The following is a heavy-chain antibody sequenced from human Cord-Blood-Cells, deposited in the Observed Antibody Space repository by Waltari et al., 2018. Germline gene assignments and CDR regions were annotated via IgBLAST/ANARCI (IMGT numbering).Heavy chain of an antibody. CDR2: INPNSGGT. J-gene: IGHJ2*01. D-gene: IGHD1-1*01. Sequence: QVQLVPSGAEVKKPGASVKVSCKASGYTFTGYYMHWVRQAPGQWLEGMGGINPNSGGTNDAQKFQGRVTMNRETSISTAYMGLSRLRSDDTAVYYWARGGAGTTDWYFDLWGRGTLVTVSS. CDR3: ARGGAGTTDWYFDL. CDR1: GYTFTGYY. V-gene: IGHV1-2*02.